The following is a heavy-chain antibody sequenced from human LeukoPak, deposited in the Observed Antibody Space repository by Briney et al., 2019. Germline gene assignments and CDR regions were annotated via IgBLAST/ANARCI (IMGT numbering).Heavy chain of an antibody. CDR2: ISGDGGST. D-gene: IGHD3-22*01. CDR3: AMQYYYDSSGYESAFDI. Sequence: GGSLRLSCAASGFTFDDYAMQWVRQAPGKGLEWVSLISGDGGSTFYADSVKGRFTISRDNSKNSLYLQMNSLRTEDTALYYCAMQYYYDSSGYESAFDIWGQGTMVTVSS. CDR1: GFTFDDYA. V-gene: IGHV3-43*02. J-gene: IGHJ3*02.